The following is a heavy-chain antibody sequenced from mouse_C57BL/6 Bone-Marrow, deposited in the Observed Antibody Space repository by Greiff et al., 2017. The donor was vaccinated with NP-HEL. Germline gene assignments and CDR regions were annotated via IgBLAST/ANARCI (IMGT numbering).Heavy chain of an antibody. D-gene: IGHD1-1*01. CDR3: AKDYDVSSFDD. CDR2: IDPNRGGT. J-gene: IGHJ2*01. Sequence: QVQLQPPGAELVKPGASVKLSCTASGYTFTSYWMHWVKQRPGRGLELIGRIDPNRGGTKSNEKLNSKATLTVDNPSSTAYMKLSSLTTEDSAVYYGAKDYDVSSFDDWGKGTTLTVSS. V-gene: IGHV1-72*01. CDR1: GYTFTSYW.